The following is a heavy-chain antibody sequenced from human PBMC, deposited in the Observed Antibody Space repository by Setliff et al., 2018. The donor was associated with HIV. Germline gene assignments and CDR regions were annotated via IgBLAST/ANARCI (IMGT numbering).Heavy chain of an antibody. V-gene: IGHV1-24*01. CDR1: GYTLAALS. CDR2: FDPEDGER. D-gene: IGHD3-16*02. Sequence: ASVKVSCKVFGYTLAALSIHWVRQAPGKGLEWMGGFDPEDGERINAEEFQGRVTMTADTSTDTAYMALSSLTSEDTAVYYCATDPGRRITFGGVIVNPDYWGQGTLVTVSS. CDR3: ATDPGRRITFGGVIVNPDY. J-gene: IGHJ4*02.